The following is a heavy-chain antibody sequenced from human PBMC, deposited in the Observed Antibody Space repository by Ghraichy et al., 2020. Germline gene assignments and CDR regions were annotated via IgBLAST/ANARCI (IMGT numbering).Heavy chain of an antibody. V-gene: IGHV4-34*01. CDR1: GGSFSGYY. CDR3: ARGGSSGSGSYYPYGMDV. J-gene: IGHJ6*02. CDR2: IKHSGST. Sequence: SETLSLTCAVYGGSFSGYYWSGIRQPPGKGLEWIGEIKHSGSTNYNPSLKSRVTISVDTSKNQFSLKLSSVTAADTAVYNCARGGSSGSGSYYPYGMDVWGQGTTVTVSS. D-gene: IGHD3-10*01.